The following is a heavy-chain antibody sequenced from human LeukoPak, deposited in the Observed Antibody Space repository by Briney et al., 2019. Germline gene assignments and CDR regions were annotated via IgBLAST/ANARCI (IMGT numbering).Heavy chain of an antibody. V-gene: IGHV2-5*01. Sequence: SGPTLVKPTQTLTLTCTFSGFSLSSSGVAVGWIRQPPGKALEWLALNFWNDDKRYSPSLKSRLTITKDTSKNHVVLTMTNMDPVDTATYYCAHSLYDSSGYYYLDYWGQGTLVTVSP. CDR1: GFSLSSSGVA. CDR3: AHSLYDSSGYYYLDY. D-gene: IGHD3-22*01. CDR2: NFWNDDK. J-gene: IGHJ4*02.